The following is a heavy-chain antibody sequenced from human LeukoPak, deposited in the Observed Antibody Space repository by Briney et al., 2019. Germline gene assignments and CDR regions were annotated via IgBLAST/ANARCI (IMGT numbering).Heavy chain of an antibody. V-gene: IGHV1-2*02. J-gene: IGHJ3*02. CDR3: ARCSTPHWIFDAFDI. CDR2: INPNSGGT. CDR1: GYTFTSRY. Sequence: ASVKVSCKASGYTFTSRYMHWVRQAPGQGPEWMGWINPNSGGTNYAQKFQGRVTMTRDTSISTAYMELSGLRSDDTAVYYCARCSTPHWIFDAFDIWGQGTMVTVSS. D-gene: IGHD1-1*01.